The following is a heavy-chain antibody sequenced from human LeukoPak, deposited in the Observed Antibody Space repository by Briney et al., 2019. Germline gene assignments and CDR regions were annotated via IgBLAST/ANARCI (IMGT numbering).Heavy chain of an antibody. D-gene: IGHD3-10*01. Sequence: SETLSLTCAVYGGSFSGYYWGWIRQPPGKGLEWIGEINHSGSTNYNPSLKSRVTISVDTSKNQFSLKLSSVTAADTAVYYCARRGRNYYGSGSRGYWFDPWGQGTLVTVSS. CDR2: INHSGST. CDR1: GGSFSGYY. J-gene: IGHJ5*02. CDR3: ARRGRNYYGSGSRGYWFDP. V-gene: IGHV4-34*01.